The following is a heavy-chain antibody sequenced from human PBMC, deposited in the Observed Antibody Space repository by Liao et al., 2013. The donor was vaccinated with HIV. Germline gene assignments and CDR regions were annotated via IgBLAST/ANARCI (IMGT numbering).Heavy chain of an antibody. CDR3: AKGALRSPTGASFDF. D-gene: IGHD1-1*01. CDR1: GSSFRGYY. V-gene: IGHV4-34*01. CDR2: VTHSGGT. Sequence: QVQLQESGPGLVKPSETLSLTCAVDGSSFRGYYWTWIRQPPGKGLEWLGEVTHSGGTNHNPSLKSRLTISVDTSKNQVSLKLDSVTAADTAVYYCAKGALRSPTGASFDFWGQGTLVTVSS. J-gene: IGHJ4*02.